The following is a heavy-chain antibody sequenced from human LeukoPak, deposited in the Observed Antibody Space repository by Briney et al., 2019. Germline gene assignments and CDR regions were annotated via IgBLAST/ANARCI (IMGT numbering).Heavy chain of an antibody. Sequence: SETLSLTCAASGVSISSSYWSWIRQAPGKGLEWVGYIYAAGSTNYNPSLKSRVTIPVNTSKNHFSLNLRSVTAADTAVYYCARHGSVRSPLGPWGQGTLVTVSS. D-gene: IGHD3-10*01. J-gene: IGHJ5*02. CDR1: GVSISSSY. V-gene: IGHV4-4*09. CDR2: IYAAGST. CDR3: ARHGSVRSPLGP.